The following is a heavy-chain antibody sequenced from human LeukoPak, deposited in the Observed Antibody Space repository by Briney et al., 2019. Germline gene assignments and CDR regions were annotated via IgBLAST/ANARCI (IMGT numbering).Heavy chain of an antibody. D-gene: IGHD3-10*01. V-gene: IGHV3-23*01. CDR1: GFTFISYA. J-gene: IGHJ3*02. CDR2: ISCSGGST. CDR3: AKVRIWFGELLHDAFDI. Sequence: GGSLRLYGASSGFTFISYAMSWVRQAPGKGLEWVQAISCSGGSTYYADSVKGRFTISRDNSKNTLYLQMNSLRAEDTAVYYCAKVRIWFGELLHDAFDIWGQGTMVTVSS.